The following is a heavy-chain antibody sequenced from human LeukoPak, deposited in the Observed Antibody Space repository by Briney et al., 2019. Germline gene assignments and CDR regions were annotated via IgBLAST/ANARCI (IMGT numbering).Heavy chain of an antibody. V-gene: IGHV3-23*01. CDR2: ISGDGVSP. CDR1: GFTFNNYA. J-gene: IGHJ3*02. Sequence: GGSLRLSCAASGFTFNNYALTWVRQTPGKGLECVSAISGDGVSPYYVDSVRGRFTISRDNSKNTLYLQMNSLRVEDTAVYYCTTGNHDDDAFDIWGQGTMVTVSS. CDR3: TTGNHDDDAFDI. D-gene: IGHD1-14*01.